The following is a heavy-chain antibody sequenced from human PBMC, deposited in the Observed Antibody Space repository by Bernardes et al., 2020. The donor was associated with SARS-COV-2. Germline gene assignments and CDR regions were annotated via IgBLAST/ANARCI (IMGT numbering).Heavy chain of an antibody. D-gene: IGHD5-18*01. V-gene: IGHV3-23*01. J-gene: IGHJ4*02. CDR3: AKEAYSGYSYGYPLDY. Sequence: GSLRLSCAASGFTFTNYAMTWVRQAPGKGLEWVSSISATGGGTYYADSVQGRFTVSRDYSTNTLYLQMDSLRAEDTAIYYCAKEAYSGYSYGYPLDYWGQGTLVTVSS. CDR2: ISATGGGT. CDR1: GFTFTNYA.